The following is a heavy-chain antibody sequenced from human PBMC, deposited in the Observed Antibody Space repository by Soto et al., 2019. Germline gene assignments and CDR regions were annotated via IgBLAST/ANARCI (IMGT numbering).Heavy chain of an antibody. D-gene: IGHD6-19*01. J-gene: IGHJ4*02. CDR2: IKQDGSEK. CDR1: GFTFSSYW. CDR3: ARVLEDSSGWYASDY. V-gene: IGHV3-7*01. Sequence: GGSLRLSCAASGFTFSSYWMSWVRQAPGKGLEWVANIKQDGSEKYYVDSVKGRFTISRDNAKNSPYLQMNSLRAEDTAVYYCARVLEDSSGWYASDYWGQGTLVTVSS.